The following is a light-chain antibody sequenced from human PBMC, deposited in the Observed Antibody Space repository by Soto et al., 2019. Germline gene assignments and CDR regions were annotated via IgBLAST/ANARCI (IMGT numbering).Light chain of an antibody. Sequence: QSVLTQPASVSGSPGQSITISCSGTSSDVGSYNYVAWYQQFSGKTPKLIIYGVSSRAPGVSSRFSGSKSGNTASLTISGLQAEDEADYYCISYTDSSTSYVFGTGTKVTVL. J-gene: IGLJ1*01. CDR2: GVS. V-gene: IGLV2-14*01. CDR3: ISYTDSSTSYV. CDR1: SSDVGSYNY.